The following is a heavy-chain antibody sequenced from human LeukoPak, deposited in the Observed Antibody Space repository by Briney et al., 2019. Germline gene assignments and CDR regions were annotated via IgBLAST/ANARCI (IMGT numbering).Heavy chain of an antibody. V-gene: IGHV3-30*02. J-gene: IGHJ4*02. CDR1: GFIFSNDA. Sequence: PGGSLRLSCAASGFIFSNDAMHWVRQAPGKGLEWVAFIWFDGSNKHYADSVKGRFTISRDNSEDTLYLQMNSLRAEDTAVYYCAKTQLLWFGELFKTHLSYFDYWGQGTLVTVSS. CDR3: AKTQLLWFGELFKTHLSYFDY. CDR2: IWFDGSNK. D-gene: IGHD3-10*01.